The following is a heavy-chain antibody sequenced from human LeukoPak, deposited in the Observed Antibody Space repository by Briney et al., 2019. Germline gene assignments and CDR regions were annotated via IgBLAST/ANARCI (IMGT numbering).Heavy chain of an antibody. Sequence: SGTLSLTCAVSGGSVNGSNWWSWVRQPPGKGLEWIGEIYHSGSTNYNPSLKSRVTISIDKSKNQFSLKLSSVTAADTAVYYCARHGDVGGASDYWGQGTLVTVSS. V-gene: IGHV4-4*02. CDR3: ARHGDVGGASDY. J-gene: IGHJ4*02. CDR2: IYHSGST. D-gene: IGHD2-21*02. CDR1: GGSVNGSNW.